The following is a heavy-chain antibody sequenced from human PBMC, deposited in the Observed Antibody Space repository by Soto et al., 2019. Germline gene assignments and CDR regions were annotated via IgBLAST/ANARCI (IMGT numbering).Heavy chain of an antibody. CDR2: ISYDGSNK. V-gene: IGHV3-30*04. CDR1: GFTFSSYA. J-gene: IGHJ4*02. D-gene: IGHD2-21*02. Sequence: QVQLVESGGGVVQPGRSLRLSCAASGFTFSSYAMHWVRQAPGKGLEWVAVISYDGSNKYYADSVKGRFTISRDNSKNTLYLQMNSLRAEDTAVYYCAKDQAYCGGDCYRALDYWGQGTLVTVSS. CDR3: AKDQAYCGGDCYRALDY.